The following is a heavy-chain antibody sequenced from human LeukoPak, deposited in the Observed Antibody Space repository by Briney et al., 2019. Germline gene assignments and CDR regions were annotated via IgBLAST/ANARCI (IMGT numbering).Heavy chain of an antibody. CDR2: IFQRGYS. Sequence: SETLSLTCAVSGYSISSGYYGGGSRPPPGKGRQWIGIIFQRGYSYYNPSLKSRVTISVHTSRNQFSLKLSPVTAADTAVYYCAGDKETTGNGRPNWFDPWGQGTLVTVSS. CDR1: GYSISSGYY. V-gene: IGHV4-38-2*01. D-gene: IGHD1-1*01. CDR3: AGDKETTGNGRPNWFDP. J-gene: IGHJ5*02.